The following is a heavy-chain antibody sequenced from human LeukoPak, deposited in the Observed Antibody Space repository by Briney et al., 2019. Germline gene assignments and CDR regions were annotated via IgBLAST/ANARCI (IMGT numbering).Heavy chain of an antibody. CDR1: GYSISSGYY. CDR3: ARHRIPTRIAAAGSNWFDP. D-gene: IGHD6-13*01. J-gene: IGHJ5*02. Sequence: SETLSPTCAVSGYSISSGYYWGWIRQPPGKGLEWIGSIYHSGSTYYNPSLKSRVTISVDTSKNQFSLKLSSVTAADTAVYYCARHRIPTRIAAAGSNWFDPWGQGTLVTVSS. CDR2: IYHSGST. V-gene: IGHV4-38-2*01.